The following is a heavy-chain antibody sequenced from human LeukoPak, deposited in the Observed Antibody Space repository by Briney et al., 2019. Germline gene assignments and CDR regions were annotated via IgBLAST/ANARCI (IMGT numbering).Heavy chain of an antibody. CDR1: GGSISTSRYY. CDR2: IYYSGTT. Sequence: SETPSLTCTVSGGSISTSRYYWGWIRQPPGKGLEWIGSIYYSGTTYYNLSLKSRVTISVDTSRNQFSLRLSSVTAADTAVYYCARGGSRLTSAGDLDYWGQGTLVTVSS. D-gene: IGHD3-16*01. V-gene: IGHV4-39*01. CDR3: ARGGSRLTSAGDLDY. J-gene: IGHJ4*02.